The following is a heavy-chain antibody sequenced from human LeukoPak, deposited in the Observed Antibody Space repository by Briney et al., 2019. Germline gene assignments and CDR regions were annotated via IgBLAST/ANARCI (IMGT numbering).Heavy chain of an antibody. CDR3: AKDDHGGSGWRDSFDC. V-gene: IGHV3-23*01. J-gene: IGHJ4*02. CDR2: ISGSGGST. Sequence: TGGSLRLSRAASGFTVSHYAMSWLRQAPGKGLEWVSSISGSGGSTYYADSVKGRFTISRDSSKNTLYLQMNSLRAEDTAVYYCAKDDHGGSGWRDSFDCWGQGSLVTVSS. CDR1: GFTVSHYA. D-gene: IGHD6-19*01.